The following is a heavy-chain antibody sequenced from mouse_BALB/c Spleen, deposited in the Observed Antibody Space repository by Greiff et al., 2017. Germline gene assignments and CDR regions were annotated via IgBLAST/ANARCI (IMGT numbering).Heavy chain of an antibody. CDR3: ARSWGNYAMDY. CDR2: INPYNDGT. J-gene: IGHJ4*01. Sequence: EVQLQQSGPELVKPGASVKMSCKASGYTFTSYVMHWVKQKPGQGLEWIGYINPYNDGTKYNEKFKGKATLTSDKSSSTAYMELSSLTSEDSAVYYCARSWGNYAMDYWGQGTSVTVSS. CDR1: GYTFTSYV. V-gene: IGHV1-14*01.